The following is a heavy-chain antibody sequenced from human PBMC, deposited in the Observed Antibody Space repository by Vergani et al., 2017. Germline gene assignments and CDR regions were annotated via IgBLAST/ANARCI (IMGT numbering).Heavy chain of an antibody. J-gene: IGHJ6*02. Sequence: MQLVESGGGLVQPGGSLRLSCAASGFTFSDHYMDWVRQAPGKGLEWVSFIRYDGSSEYYGDSVKGRFTISRDKSQNTVNLQMNSLRTEDTAVYFCANSVIAGNVGVAYFGMDVWGRGTTVTVSS. V-gene: IGHV3-30*02. CDR2: IRYDGSSE. D-gene: IGHD2/OR15-2a*01. CDR1: GFTFSDHY. CDR3: ANSVIAGNVGVAYFGMDV.